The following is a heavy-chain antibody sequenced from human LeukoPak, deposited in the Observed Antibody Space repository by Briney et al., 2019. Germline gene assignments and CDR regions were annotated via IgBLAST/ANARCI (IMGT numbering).Heavy chain of an antibody. CDR3: AKGSGGYRPYYFDY. J-gene: IGHJ4*02. CDR1: GFTFSSYA. Sequence: GGSLRLSCAASGFTFSSYAMSWVRQAPGKGLEGVSAVSGTGESTYYADSVKGRFTISRDNSKNTLYLQMNSLRAEDTAVYYCAKGSGGYRPYYFDYWGQGTLVAVSS. CDR2: VSGTGEST. V-gene: IGHV3-23*01. D-gene: IGHD3-22*01.